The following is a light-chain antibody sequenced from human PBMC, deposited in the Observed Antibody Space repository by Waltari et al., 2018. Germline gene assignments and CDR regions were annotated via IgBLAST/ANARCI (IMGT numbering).Light chain of an antibody. CDR1: SSDVGAYNY. CDR3: YSFAGYTTFYV. Sequence: QSALTQPASVSGSPGQSIAISCTGTSSDVGAYNYVSWYQQHPGKAPKVIIYDVSKRPSGISSRFSGSKSDHTASLTISGLQAEDEADYFCYSFAGYTTFYVFGSGTKVTVL. J-gene: IGLJ1*01. CDR2: DVS. V-gene: IGLV2-23*02.